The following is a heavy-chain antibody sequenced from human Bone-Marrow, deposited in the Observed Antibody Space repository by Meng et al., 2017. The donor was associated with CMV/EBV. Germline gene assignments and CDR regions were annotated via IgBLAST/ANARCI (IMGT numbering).Heavy chain of an antibody. D-gene: IGHD3-3*01. CDR3: ARVNRGITIFGVPPSADAFDI. Sequence: ASVKVSCKASGYTFTGYYMHWVRQAPGQGLEWMGWINPNSGGTNYAQKFQGRVTMTRDTSIRTAYMELSRLRSDDTAVYYCARVNRGITIFGVPPSADAFDIWGQGTMVTVSS. CDR2: INPNSGGT. CDR1: GYTFTGYY. V-gene: IGHV1-2*02. J-gene: IGHJ3*02.